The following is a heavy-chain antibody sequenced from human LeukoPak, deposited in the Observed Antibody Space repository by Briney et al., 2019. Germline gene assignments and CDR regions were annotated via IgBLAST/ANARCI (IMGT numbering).Heavy chain of an antibody. CDR2: ISSSSSTI. CDR1: GFTFSSYS. D-gene: IGHD3-22*01. CDR3: ARGRYYDNSVYYYFDY. J-gene: IGHJ4*02. Sequence: PGGSLRLSCAASGFTFSSYSMNWVRQAPGKGLEWVSYISSSSSTIYYADSVKGRFTISRDTSKNTLYLQMNSLGAEDTAVYYCARGRYYDNSVYYYFDYWGQGTLVTVSS. V-gene: IGHV3-48*01.